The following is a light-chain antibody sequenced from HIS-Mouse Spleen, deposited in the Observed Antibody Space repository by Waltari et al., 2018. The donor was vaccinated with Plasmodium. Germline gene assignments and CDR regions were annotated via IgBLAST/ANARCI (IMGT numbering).Light chain of an antibody. V-gene: IGLV3-10*01. J-gene: IGLJ3*02. CDR3: YSTDSSGNHRV. CDR1: ALPKTY. CDR2: EDS. Sequence: SYELTQPPSVSVSPGQTARITCSGDALPKTYAYWYPQKSGQAPVLVIYEDSKRPSGIPEVFSGSSSGTMATLTISGAQVEDEADYYCYSTDSSGNHRVFGGGTKLTVL.